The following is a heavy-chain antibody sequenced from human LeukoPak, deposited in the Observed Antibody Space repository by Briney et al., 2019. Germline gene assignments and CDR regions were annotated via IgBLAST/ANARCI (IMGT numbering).Heavy chain of an antibody. V-gene: IGHV3-48*03. CDR1: GFTFSSYA. CDR2: ISSSGDTR. J-gene: IGHJ4*02. D-gene: IGHD6-19*01. Sequence: GRSLRLSCAASGFTFSSYAMSWVRQAPGKGLEWVSYISSSGDTRTYADSVKGRFTISRDNAKNSLYLEMKSLRAEDTAVYYCAREIVSAVAGNFDHWGQGTRVTVSS. CDR3: AREIVSAVAGNFDH.